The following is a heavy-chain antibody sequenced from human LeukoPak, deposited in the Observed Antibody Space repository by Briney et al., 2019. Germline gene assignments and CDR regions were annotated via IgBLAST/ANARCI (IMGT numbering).Heavy chain of an antibody. V-gene: IGHV4-59*02. CDR2: MHPGGTT. D-gene: IGHD2-15*01. J-gene: IGHJ6*03. CDR1: GDSVSNYY. Sequence: PSETLSLTCTVSGDSVSNYYWSWLRQSPGKGLEWIAFMHPGGTTKYSPSLMSRVAMSVDTSNNQFSLTLTSLTAADTAVYYCARYGVVIASTFYYMDVWGKGTAVTVSS. CDR3: ARYGVVIASTFYYMDV.